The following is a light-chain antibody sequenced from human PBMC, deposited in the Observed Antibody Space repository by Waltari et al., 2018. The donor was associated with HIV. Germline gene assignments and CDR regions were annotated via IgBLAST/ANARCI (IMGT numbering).Light chain of an antibody. J-gene: IGKJ3*01. CDR2: SAS. V-gene: IGKV3-15*01. CDR3: QQANSFPVT. Sequence: EVVMTQSPATLSVSPGERATLSCRASQSIASNLAWYQQKPGQTPRLLIYSASTLQSGVPSRFSGSGSGTDFTLTISGLQPEDLATYYCQQANSFPVTFGPGTKVEIK. CDR1: QSIASN.